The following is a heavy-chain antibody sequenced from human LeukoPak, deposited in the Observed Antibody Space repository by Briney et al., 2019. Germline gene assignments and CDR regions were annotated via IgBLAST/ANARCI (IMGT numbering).Heavy chain of an antibody. J-gene: IGHJ3*02. D-gene: IGHD3-16*02. CDR1: GGSFSGYY. V-gene: IGHV4-34*01. CDR3: ARVTDRPYYDHVWGSYRYDAFDI. Sequence: SETLSLTCAVYGGSFSGYYWSWIRQPPGKGLEWIGEINHSGSTNYNPSLKSRVTISVDTSKNQFSLKLSSVTAADTAVYYCARVTDRPYYDHVWGSYRYDAFDIWGQGTMVTVSS. CDR2: INHSGST.